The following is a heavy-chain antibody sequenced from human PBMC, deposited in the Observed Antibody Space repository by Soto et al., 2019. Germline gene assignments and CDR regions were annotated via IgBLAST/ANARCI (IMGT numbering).Heavy chain of an antibody. CDR2: IYYSGST. D-gene: IGHD4-17*01. CDR1: GGSVSSSSYY. Sequence: QLQLQESGPGLVKPSETLSLTCTVSGGSVSSSSYYWGWIRQPPGKGLEWIGTIYYSGSTYYSPSLNSRVTVSVDTSKNQFSLKLTSVTAADTAVYYCVSGPSYGDYWNNWGQGTLVTVSS. V-gene: IGHV4-39*01. CDR3: VSGPSYGDYWNN. J-gene: IGHJ4*02.